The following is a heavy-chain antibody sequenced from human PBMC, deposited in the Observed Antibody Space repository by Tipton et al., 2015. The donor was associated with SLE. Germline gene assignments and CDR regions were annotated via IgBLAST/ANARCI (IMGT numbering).Heavy chain of an antibody. V-gene: IGHV3-53*04. D-gene: IGHD4-17*01. CDR1: GFTVSSIY. CDR2: IFSGGTT. Sequence: SLRLSCAASGFTVSSIYMSWVRQAPGKGLEWVSVIFSGGTTYYADSVKGRFTVSTHNSNNTLFLQMNNLRTEDTAVYHCARTHDYGDYGAFQHWGQGTLVTVSS. J-gene: IGHJ1*01. CDR3: ARTHDYGDYGAFQH.